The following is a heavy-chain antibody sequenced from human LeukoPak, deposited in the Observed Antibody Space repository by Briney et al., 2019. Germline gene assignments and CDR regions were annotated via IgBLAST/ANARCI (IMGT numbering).Heavy chain of an antibody. CDR2: IKQDRSEK. CDR1: GFTFSSYG. Sequence: PGGSLRLSCAASGFTFSSYGMHWVRQAPGKGLEWVANIKQDRSEKYYVDSVKGRFTISRDNAKNSLYLQMNSLRAEDTAVYYCASIDYWGQGTLVTVSS. CDR3: ASIDY. J-gene: IGHJ4*02. V-gene: IGHV3-7*01.